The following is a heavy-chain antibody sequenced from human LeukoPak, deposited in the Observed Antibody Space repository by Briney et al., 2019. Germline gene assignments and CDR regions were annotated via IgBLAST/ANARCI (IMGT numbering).Heavy chain of an antibody. V-gene: IGHV3-21*01. Sequence: GETLRLSCAASGFTFSSHGMNWVRQAPGKGLEWVSGITGSGGNRYYADSVKGRFTISRDNAKNSLYLQMNSLRAEDTAVYYCARGAAVAGNFDYWGQGTLVTVSS. D-gene: IGHD6-19*01. CDR2: ITGSGGNR. CDR1: GFTFSSHG. J-gene: IGHJ4*02. CDR3: ARGAAVAGNFDY.